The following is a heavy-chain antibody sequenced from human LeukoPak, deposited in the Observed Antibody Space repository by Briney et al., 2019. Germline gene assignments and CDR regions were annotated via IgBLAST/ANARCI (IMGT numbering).Heavy chain of an antibody. J-gene: IGHJ5*02. CDR1: GFNFGIYG. D-gene: IGHD3-16*01. CDR2: MWDDGTNE. V-gene: IGHV3-33*01. Sequence: GGSLRLSCTASGFNFGIYGMHWVRQAPGKGLEWVAVMWDDGTNEYYVESVKGRFTISRDNGKGTLYLQMNSLGVEDTAVYYCARTADYVWGSYVGPWFDPWGQGTLVTVSS. CDR3: ARTADYVWGSYVGPWFDP.